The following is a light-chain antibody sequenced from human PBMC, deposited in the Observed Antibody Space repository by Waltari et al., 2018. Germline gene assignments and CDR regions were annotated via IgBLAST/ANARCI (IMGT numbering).Light chain of an antibody. Sequence: SIMLSQPPSMSVAPGKTARITCGGNNIESESVPWYQQKPGQAPLVVLYDDSARPSGIPRRFSGSNSGNKATLTISRVEAGDEADYYCQLWDTSNDRVVFGGGT. CDR2: DDS. J-gene: IGLJ3*02. CDR1: NIESES. V-gene: IGLV3-21*03. CDR3: QLWDTSNDRVV.